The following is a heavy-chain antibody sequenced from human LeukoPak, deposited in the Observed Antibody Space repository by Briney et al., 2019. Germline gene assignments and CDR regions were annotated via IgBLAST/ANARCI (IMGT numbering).Heavy chain of an antibody. D-gene: IGHD1/OR15-1a*01. CDR2: VNWNSGVI. Sequence: QPGGSLRHSCAGSGFTFNDYAVHWVRHVPGKGLEWVGGVNWNSGVIAYGASVKGRSTIAIDNARNSLYLQVDSLRFEDTALYYCAKDLAVGTTPLVYAFDVWAQEALVTVSS. CDR1: GFTFNDYA. CDR3: AKDLAVGTTPLVYAFDV. J-gene: IGHJ3*01. V-gene: IGHV3-9*01.